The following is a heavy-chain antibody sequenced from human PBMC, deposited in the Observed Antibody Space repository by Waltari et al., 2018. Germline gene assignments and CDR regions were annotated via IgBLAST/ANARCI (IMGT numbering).Heavy chain of an antibody. CDR1: GYTFTSYA. Sequence: QVQLVQSGAEVKKPGASVKVSCKASGYTFTSYAINWVRQATGQGLEWMGWMNPNSGNTGYAQKFQGRVTMTRNTSISTAYMELSSLRSEDTVVYYCARGLENSGSHNWFDPWGQGTLVTVSS. V-gene: IGHV1-8*01. J-gene: IGHJ5*02. D-gene: IGHD1-26*01. CDR3: ARGLENSGSHNWFDP. CDR2: MNPNSGNT.